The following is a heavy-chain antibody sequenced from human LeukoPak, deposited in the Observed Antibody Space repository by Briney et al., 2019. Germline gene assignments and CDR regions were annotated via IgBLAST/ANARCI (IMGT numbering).Heavy chain of an antibody. Sequence: GGSLRLSCAASGFTFRSYAMSWVRQAPGKGLEWVSVISGSGGSTYYADSVKGRFTISRDNSKNTLYLQMNSLRAEDTAVFYCAKGLYSGSYDGFDYWGQGARVTVSS. D-gene: IGHD1-26*01. V-gene: IGHV3-23*01. CDR1: GFTFRSYA. J-gene: IGHJ4*02. CDR3: AKGLYSGSYDGFDY. CDR2: ISGSGGST.